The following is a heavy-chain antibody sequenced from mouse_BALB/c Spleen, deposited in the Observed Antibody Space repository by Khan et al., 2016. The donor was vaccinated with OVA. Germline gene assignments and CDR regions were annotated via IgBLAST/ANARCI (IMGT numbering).Heavy chain of an antibody. CDR1: GFSLTTYG. Sequence: QVQLKQSGPGLVAPSQSLSITCSISGFSLTTYGVNWVRQPPGKGLEWLGVIWGDGSTNYHSTLKSRLIISKDNSKRQVFLTLNSLQTDDTATYYWAKFTPDYYSRDYWVQGTSVTVSS. CDR3: AKFTPDYYSRDY. J-gene: IGHJ4*01. D-gene: IGHD1-1*01. CDR2: IWGDGST. V-gene: IGHV2-3*01.